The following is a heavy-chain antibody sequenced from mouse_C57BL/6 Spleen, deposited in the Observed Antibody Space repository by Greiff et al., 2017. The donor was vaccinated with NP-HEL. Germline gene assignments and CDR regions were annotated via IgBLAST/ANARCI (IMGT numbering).Heavy chain of an antibody. V-gene: IGHV1-81*01. CDR1: GYTFTSYG. CDR2: IYPRSGNT. Sequence: VQLQQSGAELARPGASVKLSCKASGYTFTSYGISWVKQRTGQGLEWIGEIYPRSGNTYYNEKFKGKATLTADKSSSTAYMELRSLTSEDSAVYFCANYYGSSYVAYWGQGTLVTVSA. CDR3: ANYYGSSYVAY. D-gene: IGHD1-1*01. J-gene: IGHJ3*01.